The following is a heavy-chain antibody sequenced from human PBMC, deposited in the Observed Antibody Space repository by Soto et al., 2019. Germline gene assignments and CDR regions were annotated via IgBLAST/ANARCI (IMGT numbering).Heavy chain of an antibody. CDR2: IDPSDSYT. V-gene: IGHV5-10-1*01. CDR3: ARHPLIYGDYSVGGDLYPFDY. D-gene: IGHD4-17*01. J-gene: IGHJ4*02. CDR1: GYSFTSYW. Sequence: GESLKISCKGSGYSFTSYWISWVRQMPGKGLEWMGRIDPSDSYTNYSPSFQGHVTISADKSISTAYLQWSSLKASDTAMYYCARHPLIYGDYSVGGDLYPFDYWGQGTLVTVSS.